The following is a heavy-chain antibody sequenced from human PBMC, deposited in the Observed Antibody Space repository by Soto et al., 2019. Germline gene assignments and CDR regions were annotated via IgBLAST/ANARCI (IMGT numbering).Heavy chain of an antibody. D-gene: IGHD2-15*01. Sequence: PGGSLRVSCSASGFTFSSYGMQLVRQAPGKGLEWVAVISYDGSNKYYADSGKGRFTISRGNSKNTLYLQMNSLRAEDTAVYYCVYSPYCSGGSCHPDYYGMDVWGQGTTVPVSS. V-gene: IGHV3-30*03. CDR3: VYSPYCSGGSCHPDYYGMDV. CDR2: ISYDGSNK. J-gene: IGHJ6*02. CDR1: GFTFSSYG.